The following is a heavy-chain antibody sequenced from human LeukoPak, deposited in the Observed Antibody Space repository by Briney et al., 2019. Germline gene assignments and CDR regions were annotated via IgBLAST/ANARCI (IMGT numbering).Heavy chain of an antibody. D-gene: IGHD6-19*01. CDR1: GFTFSGYW. CDR2: IMQDGSEK. Sequence: GGSLRLSCAASGFTFSGYWMSWVRQAPGKGLEWVANIMQDGSEKYYVDSVKDRFTISRDNAKNSLYLHMNSLRADDTAVYYCARDQSTGWYRPVPYFDYWGQGTLVTVSS. J-gene: IGHJ4*02. V-gene: IGHV3-7*01. CDR3: ARDQSTGWYRPVPYFDY.